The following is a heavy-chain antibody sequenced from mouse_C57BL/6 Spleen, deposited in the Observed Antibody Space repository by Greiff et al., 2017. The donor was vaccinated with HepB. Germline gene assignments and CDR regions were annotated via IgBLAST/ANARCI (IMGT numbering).Heavy chain of an antibody. Sequence: EVMLVESGGGLVKPGGSLKLSCAASGFTFSSYAMSWVRQTPEKRLEWVATISDGGSYTYYPDNVKGRFTISRDNAKNNLYLQMSHLTSEDTAMYYCARAILRRAMDYWGQGTSVTVSS. V-gene: IGHV5-4*03. CDR1: GFTFSSYA. CDR3: ARAILRRAMDY. J-gene: IGHJ4*01. D-gene: IGHD2-12*01. CDR2: ISDGGSYT.